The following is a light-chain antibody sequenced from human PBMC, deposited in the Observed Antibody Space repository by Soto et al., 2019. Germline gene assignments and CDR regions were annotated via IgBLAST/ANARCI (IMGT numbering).Light chain of an antibody. CDR1: RGDVGSFNL. J-gene: IGLJ1*01. CDR3: CSYAGSNTFDV. V-gene: IGLV2-23*03. CDR2: EGS. Sequence: QCVRTQPASVSGAPGEAITISCTGTRGDVGSFNLVSWYQQHPGKAPKLIIYEGSKRPSGVSNRFSGSKSGNTASLTISGLQAEDEADYYCCSYAGSNTFDVFGTGTKVTVL.